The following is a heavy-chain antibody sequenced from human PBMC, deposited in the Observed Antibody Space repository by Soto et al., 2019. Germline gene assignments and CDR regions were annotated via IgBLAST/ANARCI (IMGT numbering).Heavy chain of an antibody. J-gene: IGHJ5*02. CDR2: IKQDESDK. V-gene: IGHV3-7*03. D-gene: IGHD3-16*02. Sequence: GGSLRLSCAVSGFRFRDYLMSWVRQAPGKGLEWVANIKQDESDKYYVDSVKGRFTISRDNAKNALYLQMNSLRVEDTAVYYCAAYCYTMTCTHFHGYSWGQGTQVTVPQ. CDR3: AAYCYTMTCTHFHGYS. CDR1: GFRFRDYL.